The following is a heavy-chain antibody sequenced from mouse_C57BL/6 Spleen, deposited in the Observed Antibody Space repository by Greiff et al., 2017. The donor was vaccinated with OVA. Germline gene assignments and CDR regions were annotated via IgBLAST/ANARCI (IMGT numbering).Heavy chain of an antibody. V-gene: IGHV5-17*01. Sequence: EVKLMESGGGLVKPGGSLKLSCAASGFTFSDYGMHWVRQAPEKGLEWVAYISSGSSTIYYADTVKGRFTISRDNAKNTLFLQMTSLRSEDTAMYCCARSDYYGSSFDYWGQGTTLTVSS. CDR3: ARSDYYGSSFDY. J-gene: IGHJ2*01. CDR2: ISSGSSTI. CDR1: GFTFSDYG. D-gene: IGHD1-1*01.